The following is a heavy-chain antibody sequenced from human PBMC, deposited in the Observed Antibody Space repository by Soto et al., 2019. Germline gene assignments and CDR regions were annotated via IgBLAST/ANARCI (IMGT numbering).Heavy chain of an antibody. D-gene: IGHD3-22*01. CDR2: IWYDGSNK. J-gene: IGHJ4*02. V-gene: IGHV3-30*02. CDR1: GFTYSNYG. Sequence: GGSLRLSCAATGFTYSNYGMHWVRKAPGKGKKWVAVIWYDGSNKYYAVSVKGRFTISRDNSKNTLYLQMNSLRSEDSAVYYCAKDTYYHDSSGYYIFDYRGQGT. CDR3: AKDTYYHDSSGYYIFDY.